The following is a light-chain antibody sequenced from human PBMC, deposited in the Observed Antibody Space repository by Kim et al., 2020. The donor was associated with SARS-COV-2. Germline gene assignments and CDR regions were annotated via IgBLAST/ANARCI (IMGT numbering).Light chain of an antibody. CDR2: GAS. CDR3: QKYGSSAT. Sequence: LSPGERAPLSCRAAQSISSSYLAWYQQKPGQAPRLLIYGASSRATGIPDRFSGSGSGTDFTLTIGGLEPEDFAVYYCQKYGSSATFGQGTKVDIK. J-gene: IGKJ1*01. CDR1: QSISSSY. V-gene: IGKV3-20*01.